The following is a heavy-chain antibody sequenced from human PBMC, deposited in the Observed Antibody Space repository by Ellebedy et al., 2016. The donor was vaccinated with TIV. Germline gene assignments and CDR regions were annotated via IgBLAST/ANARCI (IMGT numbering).Heavy chain of an antibody. Sequence: PGGSLRLSCAASGFTVSSSYMSWVRQAPGTGLEWVSVIYSAGDTYCADSVRGRFTISRDNSKNTLYLQMSNLRAEDAAVYYCARDPVGAAALHYWGQGTLVTVSS. CDR3: ARDPVGAAALHY. J-gene: IGHJ4*01. D-gene: IGHD1-26*01. CDR1: GFTVSSSY. CDR2: IYSAGDT. V-gene: IGHV3-53*01.